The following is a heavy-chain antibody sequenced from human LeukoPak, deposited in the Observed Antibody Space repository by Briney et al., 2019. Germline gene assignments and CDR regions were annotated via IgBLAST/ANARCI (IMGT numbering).Heavy chain of an antibody. CDR2: ISSIGTTI. CDR1: GFTFSSYE. J-gene: IGHJ4*02. V-gene: IGHV3-48*03. Sequence: GGSLRLSCAASGFTFSSYEMNWVRQAPGKGLEWVSHISSIGTTIYYADSVKGRFTISRNNAKNSLFLQMNSLRAEDTAVYYCAVGGGYWGQGTLVTVSS. D-gene: IGHD3-16*01. CDR3: AVGGGY.